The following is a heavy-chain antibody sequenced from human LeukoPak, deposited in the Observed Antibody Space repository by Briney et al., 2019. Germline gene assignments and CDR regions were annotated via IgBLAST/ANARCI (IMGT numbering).Heavy chain of an antibody. D-gene: IGHD3-10*01. CDR1: GGSINSYY. J-gene: IGHJ3*02. Sequence: KPSETLSLTCTVSGGSINSYYWICMRQPPGKGLEGIGYIYYTGSTYYNPSLKSRVTISVYTSKNQFSLKLSSVTAADTAVYYCARVRRHYSFDIWGQGTMVTVSS. V-gene: IGHV4-59*08. CDR2: IYYTGST. CDR3: ARVRRHYSFDI.